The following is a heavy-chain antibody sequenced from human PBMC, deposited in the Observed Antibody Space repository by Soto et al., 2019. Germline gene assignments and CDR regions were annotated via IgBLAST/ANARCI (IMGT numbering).Heavy chain of an antibody. V-gene: IGHV4-30-2*01. CDR2: IYHSGST. CDR1: GGSISSGGYS. D-gene: IGHD5-18*01. CDR3: ARSGGYSYGGYYYYYGMDV. Sequence: PSETLSLTCAVSGGSISSGGYSWSWIRQPPGKGLEWIGYIYHSGSTYYKPSLKSRVTISVDRSKNQYSLKLSTVTAADTAVYYCARSGGYSYGGYYYYYGMDVWGQGTTVTVSS. J-gene: IGHJ6*02.